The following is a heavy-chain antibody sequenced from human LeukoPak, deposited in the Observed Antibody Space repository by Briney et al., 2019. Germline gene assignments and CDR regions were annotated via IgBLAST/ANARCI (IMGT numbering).Heavy chain of an antibody. CDR2: IYYSGST. D-gene: IGHD5-12*01. J-gene: IGHJ4*02. Sequence: SETLSLTCTVSGGSISSYYWSWIRQPPGKGLEWIGYIYYSGSTNYNPSLKSRVTISVDTSKNQFSLKLSSVTAADTAVYYCARVVYSGYDYYFDYWGQGTLVTVSS. V-gene: IGHV4-59*01. CDR1: GGSISSYY. CDR3: ARVVYSGYDYYFDY.